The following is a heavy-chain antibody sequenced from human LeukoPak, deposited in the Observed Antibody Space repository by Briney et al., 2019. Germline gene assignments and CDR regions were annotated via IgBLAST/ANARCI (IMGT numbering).Heavy chain of an antibody. V-gene: IGHV3-21*01. D-gene: IGHD6-13*01. Sequence: GGSLRLSCAASGFTFSSYSMNWVRQAPGKGLEWVSSISSSSSYIYYADSVKGRFTISRDNAKNSLYLQMNSLRAEDTAVYYCARGPAAAGTYFDYWGQGTLVTVSS. CDR2: ISSSSSYI. CDR3: ARGPAAAGTYFDY. J-gene: IGHJ4*02. CDR1: GFTFSSYS.